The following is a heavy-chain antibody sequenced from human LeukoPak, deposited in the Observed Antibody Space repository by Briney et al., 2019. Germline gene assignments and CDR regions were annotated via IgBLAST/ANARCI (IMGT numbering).Heavy chain of an antibody. Sequence: GGSLRLSCAASGFTFSSYSMNWVRQAPGKGLEWVSSISSSSSYIYYADSVKGRFTISRDNAKNSLYLQMNSLRAEDTALYYCAKGGSAQPPDYWGQGTLVTVSS. J-gene: IGHJ4*02. CDR1: GFTFSSYS. V-gene: IGHV3-21*04. CDR3: AKGGSAQPPDY. CDR2: ISSSSSYI. D-gene: IGHD1-14*01.